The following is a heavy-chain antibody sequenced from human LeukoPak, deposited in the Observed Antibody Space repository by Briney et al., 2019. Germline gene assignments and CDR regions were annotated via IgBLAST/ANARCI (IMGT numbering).Heavy chain of an antibody. J-gene: IGHJ4*02. CDR1: GDSITSGRYY. D-gene: IGHD2-15*01. CDR2: IYSRGST. V-gene: IGHV4-61*02. Sequence: PSETLSLTCTVSGDSITSGRYYWTWIRQPAGKGLECIGRIYSRGSTNYNPSLTSRVTISLDMSKNQFSLNLSSVTAADTAVYYCARVGSESYFDYWGQGTLVTVSS. CDR3: ARVGSESYFDY.